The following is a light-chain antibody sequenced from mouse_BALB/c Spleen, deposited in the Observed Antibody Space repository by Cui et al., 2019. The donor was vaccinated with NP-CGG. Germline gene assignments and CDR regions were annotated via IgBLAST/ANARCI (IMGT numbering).Light chain of an antibody. CDR3: ALWYSNDWV. CDR1: TGAVTTSNY. Sequence: QAVVTQESALTISPGETVTLTCRSSTGAVTTSNYANWVQEKPDHLFTGLIGGTNNRAPGVPARFSGSLIGDKAALTITGAQTEDEAIYFCALWYSNDWVFGGGTKLTVL. J-gene: IGLJ1*01. V-gene: IGLV1*01. CDR2: GTN.